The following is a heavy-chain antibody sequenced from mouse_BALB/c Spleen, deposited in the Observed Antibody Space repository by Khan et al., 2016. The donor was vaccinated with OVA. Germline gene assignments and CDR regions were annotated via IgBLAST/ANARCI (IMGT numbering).Heavy chain of an antibody. J-gene: IGHJ4*01. CDR2: ISPSSGNT. D-gene: IGHD2-1*01. CDR1: GYTFTEYA. CDR3: ARNFFYGTGDYAMDY. Sequence: VQLQESGPELVRPGVSVKISCKGSGYTFTEYAMYWVKQSHAKTLDWIGVISPSSGNTNYNQKFKGKATMTVDKSSSTAYLELARLTSEDSAIYYCARNFFYGTGDYAMDYWGQGTSVTVSS. V-gene: IGHV1S137*01.